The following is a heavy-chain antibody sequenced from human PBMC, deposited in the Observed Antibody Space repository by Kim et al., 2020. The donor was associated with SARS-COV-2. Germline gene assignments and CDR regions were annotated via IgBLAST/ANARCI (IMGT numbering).Heavy chain of an antibody. CDR3: AKVDTTMVGYYFDY. V-gene: IGHV3-23*01. J-gene: IGHJ4*02. Sequence: GGSLRLSCAASGFTFRDFAMTWVRQAPGKGLEWVAGISSSGDRTYYADSVKGRFTISRDYLRNTLFLQMDSLRAEDTAVYYCAKVDTTMVGYYFDYWGQGAQVTVSS. CDR2: ISSSGDRT. CDR1: GFTFRDFA. D-gene: IGHD5-18*01.